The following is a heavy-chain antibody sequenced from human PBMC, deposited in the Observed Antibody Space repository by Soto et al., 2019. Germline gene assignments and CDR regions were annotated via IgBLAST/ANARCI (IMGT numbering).Heavy chain of an antibody. J-gene: IGHJ6*04. Sequence: SETLSLTCAVYGGSFSGYYWSWIRQPPGKGLEWIGEINHSGSTNYNPSLKSRVTISVDTSKNQFSLKLSSVTAADTAVYYCARGQQLVHLDVWGKGTTVTVSS. CDR2: INHSGST. D-gene: IGHD6-13*01. CDR3: ARGQQLVHLDV. V-gene: IGHV4-34*01. CDR1: GGSFSGYY.